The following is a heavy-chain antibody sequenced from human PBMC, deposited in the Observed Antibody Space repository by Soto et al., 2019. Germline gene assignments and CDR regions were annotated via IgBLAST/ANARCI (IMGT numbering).Heavy chain of an antibody. J-gene: IGHJ4*02. CDR1: GGSISSSSYY. V-gene: IGHV4-39*01. CDR2: IYYSGST. CDR3: ARLSIGYSYGLFDY. Sequence: SETLSLTCTVSGGSISSSSYYWGWIRQPPGKGLEWIGSIYYSGSTYYNPSLKSRVTISVDTSKNQFSLKLSSVTAADTAVYYCARLSIGYSYGLFDYWGQGTLVTVSS. D-gene: IGHD5-18*01.